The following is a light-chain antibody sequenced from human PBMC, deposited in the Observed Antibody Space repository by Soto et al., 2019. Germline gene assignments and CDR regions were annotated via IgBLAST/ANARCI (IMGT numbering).Light chain of an antibody. Sequence: DIVMTQSPDSLAVSLGERATINCKSSQSLLKSSHNKNTLAWYQQKPGQPPKLLFYWASSRASGVPGRFSGSGSGTDFTLTISSLQAEDLAVYYCQHYYGTPPAFGPGTKVEIK. CDR2: WAS. CDR3: QHYYGTPPA. V-gene: IGKV4-1*01. J-gene: IGKJ3*01. CDR1: QSLLKSSHNKNT.